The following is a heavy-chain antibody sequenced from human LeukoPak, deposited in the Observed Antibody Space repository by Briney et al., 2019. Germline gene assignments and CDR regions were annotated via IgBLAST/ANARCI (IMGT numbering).Heavy chain of an antibody. V-gene: IGHV3-33*01. J-gene: IGHJ4*02. CDR1: GFNFGTYG. CDR3: ARDGSGWYGMAWYFEN. D-gene: IGHD6-19*01. Sequence: SGGSLRLSCAASGFNFGTYGMHWVRQAPGKGLEWVAVIWHDGSHKYYGDSVKGRFTISRDNSKNTVNLQMNSLRGEDTAVYYCARDGSGWYGMAWYFENWGQGTLVTVSS. CDR2: IWHDGSHK.